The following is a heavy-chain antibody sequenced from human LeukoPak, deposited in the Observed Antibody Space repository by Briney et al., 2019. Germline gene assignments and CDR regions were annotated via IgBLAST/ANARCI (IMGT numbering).Heavy chain of an antibody. D-gene: IGHD6-19*01. CDR1: GGSISTYY. CDR3: ARDNHSSGWEILNYYYYYMDV. V-gene: IGHV4-4*07. Sequence: SETLSLTCTVSGGSISTYYWTWIRQPAGKGLEWIGRIYISGNTNYNPSLKSRVTMSVDTSKNQFSLKLSSVTAADTAVYYCARDNHSSGWEILNYYYYYMDVWGKGTTVTVSS. CDR2: IYISGNT. J-gene: IGHJ6*03.